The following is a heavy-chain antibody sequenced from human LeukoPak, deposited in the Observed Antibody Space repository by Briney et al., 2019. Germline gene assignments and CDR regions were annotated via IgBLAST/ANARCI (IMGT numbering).Heavy chain of an antibody. CDR3: ARDGIAVAGTNYYYGMDV. CDR1: GYTFTSYG. Sequence: ASVKVSCKASGYTFTSYGISWVRQAPGQGLEWMGWISAYNGNTNYAQKLQGRVTMTTDTSTSTAYMELRSLRSDDTAAYYCARDGIAVAGTNYYYGMDVWGQGTTVTVSS. D-gene: IGHD6-19*01. J-gene: IGHJ6*02. V-gene: IGHV1-18*01. CDR2: ISAYNGNT.